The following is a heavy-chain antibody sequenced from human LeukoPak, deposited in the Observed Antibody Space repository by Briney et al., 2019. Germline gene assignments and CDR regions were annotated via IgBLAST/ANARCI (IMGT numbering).Heavy chain of an antibody. CDR3: ARRVVVVPAGTVNKGAFDI. CDR2: INPNSGGT. J-gene: IGHJ3*02. CDR1: GNTFTGYY. D-gene: IGHD2-2*01. Sequence: GASVKVSCKASGNTFTGYYMHWVRQAPGQGLEWMGWINPNSGGTNYAQKFQGRVTMTRDTSISTAYMELSRLRSDDTAVYYCARRVVVVPAGTVNKGAFDIWGQGTMVTVSS. V-gene: IGHV1-2*02.